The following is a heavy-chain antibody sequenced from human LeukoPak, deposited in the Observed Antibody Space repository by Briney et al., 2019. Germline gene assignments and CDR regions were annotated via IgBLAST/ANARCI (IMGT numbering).Heavy chain of an antibody. V-gene: IGHV3-23*01. CDR2: ISASGGRT. Sequence: GESLRLSCAASGFTFSSYSMSWVRQAPGKGLEWVSAISASGGRTYYADSVKGRFTISRDNSKNTLYLQMNSLRAEDTAIYYCAKFGLAAADFDYWGQGTPVTVSS. D-gene: IGHD6-13*01. CDR1: GFTFSSYS. CDR3: AKFGLAAADFDY. J-gene: IGHJ4*02.